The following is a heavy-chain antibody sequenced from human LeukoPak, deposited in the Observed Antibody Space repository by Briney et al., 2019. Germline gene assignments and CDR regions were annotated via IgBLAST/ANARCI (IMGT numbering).Heavy chain of an antibody. CDR3: ATRNGY. D-gene: IGHD1-14*01. Sequence: GRSLRLSCAASGFTFDDYAMHWVRQAPGKGLEWVSGISWNSGSIGYADSVKGRFTISRGNAKNSLYLQMNSLRAEDMALYYCATRNGYWGQGTLVTVSS. CDR1: GFTFDDYA. V-gene: IGHV3-9*03. J-gene: IGHJ4*02. CDR2: ISWNSGSI.